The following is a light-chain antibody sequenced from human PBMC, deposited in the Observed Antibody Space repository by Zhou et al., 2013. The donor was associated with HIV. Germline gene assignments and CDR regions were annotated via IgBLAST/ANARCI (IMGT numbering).Light chain of an antibody. CDR1: QTISTY. Sequence: DIQLTQSPLSLSASVGDXVNVTCRASQTISTYLNWFQQTAGKAPKLLIFGASTLQSGVPPRFRGSGSGTQFILTITSVQPEDIATYYCQQSYSLPRTFGPGTKVEI. CDR2: GAS. CDR3: QQSYSLPRT. J-gene: IGKJ3*01. V-gene: IGKV1-39*01.